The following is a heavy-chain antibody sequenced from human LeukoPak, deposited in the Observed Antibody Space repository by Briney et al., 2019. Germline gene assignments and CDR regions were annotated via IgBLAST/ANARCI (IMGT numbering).Heavy chain of an antibody. CDR3: ARGHFYSSGWYNNWFDP. J-gene: IGHJ5*02. Sequence: PGGSLRLSCAASGFTFSSYSMNWVRQAPGKGLEWVSSISSSSSYIYYADSVKGRFTISRDNAKNSLYLQMNSLRAEDTAVYYCARGHFYSSGWYNNWFDPWGQGTLVTVSS. CDR1: GFTFSSYS. CDR2: ISSSSSYI. V-gene: IGHV3-21*01. D-gene: IGHD6-19*01.